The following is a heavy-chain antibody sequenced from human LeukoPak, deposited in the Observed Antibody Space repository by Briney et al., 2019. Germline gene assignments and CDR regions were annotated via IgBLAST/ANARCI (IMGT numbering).Heavy chain of an antibody. D-gene: IGHD1-26*01. V-gene: IGHV3-33*01. Sequence: GGSLRLSCAASGFTFSSYGVHWVRQAPGKGLEWVAVICYDGSNKYYADSVKGRFTISRDNSKKTLYLQMNSLRPEDTAVYYCARDQRSESYYPWGWFDPWGQGTLVTVSS. CDR3: ARDQRSESYYPWGWFDP. CDR2: ICYDGSNK. CDR1: GFTFSSYG. J-gene: IGHJ5*02.